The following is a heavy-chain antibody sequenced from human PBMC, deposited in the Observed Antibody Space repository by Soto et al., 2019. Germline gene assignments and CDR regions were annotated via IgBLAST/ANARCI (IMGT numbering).Heavy chain of an antibody. CDR1: GGSISSSSYY. Sequence: SSETLSLTCTVSGGSISSSSYYWGWIRQPPGKGLEWIGSIYYSGSTYYNPSLKSRVTISVDTSKNQFSLKLSSVTAADTAVYYCASRSITFGGVIVISWFDPWGQGTLVTVSS. CDR3: ASRSITFGGVIVISWFDP. D-gene: IGHD3-16*02. CDR2: IYYSGST. V-gene: IGHV4-39*01. J-gene: IGHJ5*02.